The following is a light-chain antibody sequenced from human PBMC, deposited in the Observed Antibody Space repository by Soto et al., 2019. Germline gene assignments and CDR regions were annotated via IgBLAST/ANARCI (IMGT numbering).Light chain of an antibody. J-gene: IGLJ1*01. Sequence: QSVLTQPPSASGSPGESVTISCPGTSTDVGGYNYVSWYQRHPGKAPKLIIYEVNKRPSGVPDRFSGSKSGNTASLTVSGLQAEDEADYYCSSYLNYNSEVFGTGTKVTVL. V-gene: IGLV2-8*01. CDR2: EVN. CDR1: STDVGGYNY. CDR3: SSYLNYNSEV.